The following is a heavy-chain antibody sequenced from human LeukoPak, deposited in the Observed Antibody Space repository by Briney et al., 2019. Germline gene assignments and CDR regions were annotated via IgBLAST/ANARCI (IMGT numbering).Heavy chain of an antibody. CDR1: GGSISSYY. J-gene: IGHJ5*02. V-gene: IGHV4-59*01. CDR2: IYYSGST. CDR3: AREYCSGGSCYSYNWFDP. D-gene: IGHD2-15*01. Sequence: SETLSLTCTVSGGSISSYYWSWIRQPPGKGLERIGYIYYSGSTNYNPSLKSRVTISVDTSKNQFSLKLSSVTAADTAVYYCAREYCSGGSCYSYNWFDPWGQGTLVTVSS.